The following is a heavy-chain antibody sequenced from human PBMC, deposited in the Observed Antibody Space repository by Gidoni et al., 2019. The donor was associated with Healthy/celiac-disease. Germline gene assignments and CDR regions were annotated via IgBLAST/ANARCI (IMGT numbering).Heavy chain of an antibody. Sequence: EVQLVQSGPEVNTPGESLKISCTGSGYSFTSYWIGWVRQMPGKGLEWMGIIYPGDSDTRYSPSFQGQVTISADKSISTAYLQWSSLKASDTAMYYCARPGGYYYGSGSYPDDAFDIWGQGTMVTVSS. V-gene: IGHV5-51*01. CDR2: IYPGDSDT. D-gene: IGHD3-10*01. CDR3: ARPGGYYYGSGSYPDDAFDI. J-gene: IGHJ3*02. CDR1: GYSFTSYW.